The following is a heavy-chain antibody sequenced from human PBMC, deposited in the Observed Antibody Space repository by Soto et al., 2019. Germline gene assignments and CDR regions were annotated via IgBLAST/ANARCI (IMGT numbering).Heavy chain of an antibody. J-gene: IGHJ5*02. CDR2: ICGSGGST. V-gene: IGHV3-23*01. CDR1: GFPFSSYA. Sequence: GSLSLSCAASGFPFSSYAMSWIRKAPGKGLEWVFAICGSGGSTYYADSVKGSFTISRHNSKNTLYLQMNSLRAEDTAGYYCAKARYQLLPGLTAALDWFEPWGQRTLATVSS. D-gene: IGHD2-2*01. CDR3: AKARYQLLPGLTAALDWFEP.